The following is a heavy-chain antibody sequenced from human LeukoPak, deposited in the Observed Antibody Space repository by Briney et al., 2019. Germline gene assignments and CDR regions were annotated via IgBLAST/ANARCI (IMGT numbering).Heavy chain of an antibody. CDR3: ARHLRGVIPHFDY. CDR1: GGSISSYY. D-gene: IGHD3-10*01. J-gene: IGHJ4*02. V-gene: IGHV4-59*08. Sequence: SETLSLTCTVSGGSISSYYWSWIRQPPGKGLEWLGYMYYSGSTKYNPSLKSRVTISVDTSKNQFSLRLSSVTAADTAVYYCARHLRGVIPHFDYWGQGNLVTVSS. CDR2: MYYSGST.